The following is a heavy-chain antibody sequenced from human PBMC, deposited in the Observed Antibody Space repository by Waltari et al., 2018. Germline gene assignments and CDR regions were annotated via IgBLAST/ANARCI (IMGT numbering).Heavy chain of an antibody. CDR1: GDSLFTTSVA. V-gene: IGHV6-1*01. Sequence: QVQLQQSGPGLVKPSQTLSLTCAVSGDSLFTTSVAWNWIRQSPSRGLEWLGRTYYRSQWRNEYALSVKGRITVNPDTSKNHVSLQLDSVTPDDTAVYYCARGKFTAFDIWGQGTMVTVSS. J-gene: IGHJ3*02. CDR3: ARGKFTAFDI. CDR2: TYYRSQWRN.